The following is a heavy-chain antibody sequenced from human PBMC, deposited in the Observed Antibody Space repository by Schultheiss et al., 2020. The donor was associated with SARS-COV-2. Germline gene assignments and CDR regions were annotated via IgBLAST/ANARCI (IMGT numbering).Heavy chain of an antibody. Sequence: GGSLRLSCAASGFTFSSYAMHWVRQAPGKGLEWVAVISYDGSNKYYADSVKGRFTISRDNSKNTLYLQMNSLRAEDTAVYYCAKANPYDFWSGSNWFDPWGQGTLVTVSS. J-gene: IGHJ5*02. V-gene: IGHV3-30*07. CDR1: GFTFSSYA. D-gene: IGHD3-3*01. CDR2: ISYDGSNK. CDR3: AKANPYDFWSGSNWFDP.